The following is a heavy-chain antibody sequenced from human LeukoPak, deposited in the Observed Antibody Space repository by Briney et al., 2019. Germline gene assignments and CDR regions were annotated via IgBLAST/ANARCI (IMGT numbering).Heavy chain of an antibody. Sequence: GGSLRLSCAASGFTFSSYAMHWVRQAPGRGLEWVAVISYDGNHKYYADSVKGRFTISRDNSKNTLYLQMNSLRAEDTAVYYCARDGPQMVPAAPSGYWGQGTLVTVSS. J-gene: IGHJ4*02. CDR3: ARDGPQMVPAAPSGY. V-gene: IGHV3-30-3*01. CDR1: GFTFSSYA. D-gene: IGHD2-2*01. CDR2: ISYDGNHK.